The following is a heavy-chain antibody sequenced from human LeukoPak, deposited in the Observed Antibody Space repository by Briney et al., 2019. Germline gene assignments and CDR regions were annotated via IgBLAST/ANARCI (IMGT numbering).Heavy chain of an antibody. Sequence: QPGGSLRLSCAASGFTVSSNYMSWVRQAPGKGLEWVANIKQDGSEKYYVDSVKGRFTISRDNAKNSLYLQMNSLRAEDTAVYYCARGGEGGSYDYWGQGTLVTVSS. CDR2: IKQDGSEK. CDR1: GFTVSSNY. V-gene: IGHV3-7*03. J-gene: IGHJ4*02. D-gene: IGHD1-26*01. CDR3: ARGGEGGSYDY.